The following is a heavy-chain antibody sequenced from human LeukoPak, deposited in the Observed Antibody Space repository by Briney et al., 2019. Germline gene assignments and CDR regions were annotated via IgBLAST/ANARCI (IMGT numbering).Heavy chain of an antibody. CDR2: IWYDGSNK. CDR1: GFAASEFTFSSYG. V-gene: IGHV3-33*01. Sequence: GGSLRLSCAASGFAASEFTFSSYGMHWVRQAPGKGLEWVAVIWYDGSNKYYADSVKGRFTISRDNSKNTLYLQMNSLRAEDTAVYYCTRGLGLWYFDLWAVAPWSLSPQ. CDR3: TRGLGLWYFDL. D-gene: IGHD7-27*01. J-gene: IGHJ2*01.